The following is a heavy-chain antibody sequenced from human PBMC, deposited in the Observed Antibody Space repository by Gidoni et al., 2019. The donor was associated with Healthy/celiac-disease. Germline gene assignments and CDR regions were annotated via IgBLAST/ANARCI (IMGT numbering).Heavy chain of an antibody. V-gene: IGHV3-21*01. J-gene: IGHJ6*03. CDR1: GFSFSSYS. D-gene: IGHD5-18*01. CDR3: AVDTAMMNYYMDV. CDR2: ISSSSSYI. Sequence: EVQLVESGGGLVKPGGSLRLSCAASGFSFSSYSMNWVRQPPGRGLEWVSSISSSSSYIYYADSVKGRFTISRDNAKNSLYLQMNSLRAEDTAVYFCAVDTAMMNYYMDVWGKGTTVTVSS.